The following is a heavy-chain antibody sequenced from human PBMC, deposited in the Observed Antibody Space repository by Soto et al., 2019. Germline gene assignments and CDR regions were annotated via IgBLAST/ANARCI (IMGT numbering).Heavy chain of an antibody. CDR3: ARSWLGELSGLDAFDI. CDR2: IWYDGSNK. V-gene: IGHV3-33*01. CDR1: GFTFSSYG. Sequence: PGGSLRLSCAASGFTFSSYGMHWVRQAPGKGLEWVAVIWYDGSNKYYADSVKGRFTISRDNSKNTLYLQMNSLRAEDTAVYYCARSWLGELSGLDAFDIWGQGTMVTVSS. J-gene: IGHJ3*02. D-gene: IGHD3-10*01.